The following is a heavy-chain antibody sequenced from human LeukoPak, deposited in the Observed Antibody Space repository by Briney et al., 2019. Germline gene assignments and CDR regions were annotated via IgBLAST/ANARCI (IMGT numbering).Heavy chain of an antibody. V-gene: IGHV3-21*01. CDR2: IGGSSTSI. Sequence: GGSLRLSCAASGFSFNRYSMNWVRQAPGKGLEWVSSIGGSSTSIYYADSVKGRFTISRDNAKNSLYLQMNRLRAEDTAVYFCAREAEEAFDYWGQGTLVTVSS. J-gene: IGHJ4*02. CDR1: GFSFNRYS. CDR3: AREAEEAFDY.